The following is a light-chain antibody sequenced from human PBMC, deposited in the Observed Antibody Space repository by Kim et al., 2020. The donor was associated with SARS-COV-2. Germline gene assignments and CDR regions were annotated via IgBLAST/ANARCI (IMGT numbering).Light chain of an antibody. CDR2: QDD. V-gene: IGLV3-1*01. CDR1: DKY. J-gene: IGLJ2*01. CDR3: QTWDRRRVI. Sequence: DKYIYWYQQKACQSPVLVIYQDDKRPSGIPDRFSGSNSGDTATLTISGTQAMDEAYYYCQTWDRRRVIFGGGTQLTVL.